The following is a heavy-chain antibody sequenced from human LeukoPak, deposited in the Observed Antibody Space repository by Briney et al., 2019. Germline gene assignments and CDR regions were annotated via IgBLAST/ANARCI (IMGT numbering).Heavy chain of an antibody. CDR3: ARDGASSLWFGELLTRFDP. CDR1: GYSISSGYY. CDR2: IYHSGST. J-gene: IGHJ5*02. V-gene: IGHV4-38-2*02. D-gene: IGHD3-10*01. Sequence: KPSETLSLTCAVSGYSISSGYYWGWIRQPPGKGLEWIGSIYHSGSTYYNPSLKCRVTISVDTSKNQFSLKLSSVTAADTAVYYCARDGASSLWFGELLTRFDPWGQGTLVTVSS.